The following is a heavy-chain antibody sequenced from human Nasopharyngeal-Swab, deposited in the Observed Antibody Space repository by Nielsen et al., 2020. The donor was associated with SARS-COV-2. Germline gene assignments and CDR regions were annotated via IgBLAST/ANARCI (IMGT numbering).Heavy chain of an antibody. V-gene: IGHV4-34*01. D-gene: IGHD2-2*01. J-gene: IGHJ6*03. CDR3: ARGLSGIVPAPILGLGPYYYYYYMDV. CDR2: INHSGST. Sequence: PGKGPEWIAEINHSGSTNYNPSLKGRVTLSVDTSMNQVSLEVSSVTAADTAVYYCARGLSGIVPAPILGLGPYYYYYYMDVWGKGTTVTVSS.